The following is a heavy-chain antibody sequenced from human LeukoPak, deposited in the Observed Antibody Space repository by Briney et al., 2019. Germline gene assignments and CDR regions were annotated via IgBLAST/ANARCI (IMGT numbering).Heavy chain of an antibody. D-gene: IGHD5-24*01. CDR1: GYSFTSYW. CDR3: ARHIGVMKRWLQLGGAFDI. Sequence: GESLKIPCKGSGYSFTSYWIGWVRQMPGKGLEWMGIIYPGDSDTRYSPSFQGQVTISADKSISTAYLQWSSLKASDTAMYYCARHIGVMKRWLQLGGAFDIWGQGTMVTVSS. J-gene: IGHJ3*02. CDR2: IYPGDSDT. V-gene: IGHV5-51*01.